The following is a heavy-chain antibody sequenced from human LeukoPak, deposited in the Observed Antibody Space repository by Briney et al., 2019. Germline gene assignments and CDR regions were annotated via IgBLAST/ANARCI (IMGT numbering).Heavy chain of an antibody. V-gene: IGHV4-38-2*01. CDR3: ARYGVLLWFGELLRIQKRKNWFDP. Sequence: PSETLSLTCSFPGYSISSGYCWGWIRQPPGQGLEWIGNIYHSGSTYYNPSLKSRVTISVDTSKNQFSLKLSSVTAADTAVYYCARYGVLLWFGELLRIQKRKNWFDPWGQGTLVTVSS. D-gene: IGHD3-10*01. CDR1: GYSISSGYC. J-gene: IGHJ5*02. CDR2: IYHSGST.